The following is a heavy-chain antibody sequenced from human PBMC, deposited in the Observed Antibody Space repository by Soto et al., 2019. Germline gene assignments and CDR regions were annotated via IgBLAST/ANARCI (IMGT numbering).Heavy chain of an antibody. Sequence: GGSLRLSCAASGFIFCGSAIHWVRQASGKGLEWVGRIRSRANNFATSSAASVTGRFTFSRDDSKNTAYLQMNTLKHEDTSVYYCARGQGASIGDYYYHGMDVWGQRTTVTVSS. J-gene: IGHJ6*02. V-gene: IGHV3-73*01. CDR2: IRSRANNFAT. CDR3: ARGQGASIGDYYYHGMDV. D-gene: IGHD2-2*02. CDR1: GFIFCGSA.